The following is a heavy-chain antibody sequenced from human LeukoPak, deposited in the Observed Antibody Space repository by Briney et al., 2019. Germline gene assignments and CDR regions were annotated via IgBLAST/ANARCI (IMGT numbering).Heavy chain of an antibody. J-gene: IGHJ4*02. CDR1: GGSITNYY. Sequence: SETLSLTCTVSGGSITNYYWSWIRQPPGKGLEWIGEINHSGSTNYNPSLKSRVTISVDTSKNQFSLKLSSVTAADTAVYYCARGLVGWFGELLILDYWGQGTLVTVSS. D-gene: IGHD3-10*01. V-gene: IGHV4-34*01. CDR3: ARGLVGWFGELLILDY. CDR2: INHSGST.